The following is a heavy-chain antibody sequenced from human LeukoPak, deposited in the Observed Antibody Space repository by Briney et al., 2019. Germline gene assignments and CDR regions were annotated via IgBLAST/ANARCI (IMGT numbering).Heavy chain of an antibody. CDR1: GYTFTNYY. V-gene: IGHV1-46*01. CDR2: INPTGDST. CDR3: ARHPSPQLHHFDY. D-gene: IGHD2-2*01. J-gene: IGHJ4*02. Sequence: ASVKVSCKASGYTFTNYYIHWVRQAPGQGLEWMGIINPTGDSTSYAQNFQARVTMTRDTSTNTVHMELSSLRSEDTAVYYCARHPSPQLHHFDYWGQGTLVTASS.